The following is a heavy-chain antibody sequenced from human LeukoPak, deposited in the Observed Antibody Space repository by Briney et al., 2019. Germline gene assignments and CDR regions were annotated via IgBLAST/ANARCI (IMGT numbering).Heavy chain of an antibody. CDR3: AKDYASSRIAAAGIGY. Sequence: PGGSLRLSCAASGFTFSSYSMNWVRQAPGKGLEWVSSISSSSSYIYYADSVKGRFTISRDNAKNSLYLQMNSLRAEDTAVYYCAKDYASSRIAAAGIGYWGQGTLVTVSS. V-gene: IGHV3-21*04. CDR2: ISSSSSYI. J-gene: IGHJ4*02. D-gene: IGHD6-13*01. CDR1: GFTFSSYS.